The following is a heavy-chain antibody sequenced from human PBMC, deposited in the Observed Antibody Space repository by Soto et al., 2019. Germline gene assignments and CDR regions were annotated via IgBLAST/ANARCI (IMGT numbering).Heavy chain of an antibody. J-gene: IGHJ4*02. Sequence: SETLSLTCAVYGGSFSAYYWNWIRQPPGKGLEWIGEINHSGGTNYNPSLKSRVTISVDTSQNHFSLKLTSVTAADTAVYYCARDRPGYYDSSGYTGWAFAYWGQGTLVTVSS. D-gene: IGHD3-22*01. CDR3: ARDRPGYYDSSGYTGWAFAY. CDR2: INHSGGT. CDR1: GGSFSAYY. V-gene: IGHV4-34*01.